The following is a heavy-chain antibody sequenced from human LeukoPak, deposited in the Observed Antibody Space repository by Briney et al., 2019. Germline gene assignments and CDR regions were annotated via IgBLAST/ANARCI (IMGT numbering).Heavy chain of an antibody. CDR3: ARGKQWLFVGGSWFDP. CDR2: IYHSGST. CDR1: GGSFSGYY. J-gene: IGHJ5*02. Sequence: PSETLSLTCAVYGGSFSGYYWSWIRQPPGKGLEWIGEIYHSGSTNYNPSLKSRVTISVDKSKNQFSLKLSSVTAADTAVYYCARGKQWLFVGGSWFDPWGQGTLVTVSS. D-gene: IGHD6-19*01. V-gene: IGHV4-34*01.